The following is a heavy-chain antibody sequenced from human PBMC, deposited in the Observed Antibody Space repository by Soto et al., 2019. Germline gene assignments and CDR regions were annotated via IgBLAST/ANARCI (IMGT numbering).Heavy chain of an antibody. Sequence: QVQLQESGPGLVMPSQTLSLTCTVSGGSINSGDSYWNWIRQHPEKGLEWIGYINYRGSTFYNPSLKCRIIISVDTSKNQFSLKLSSVTAADTAVYYCARDAPGVAPYWGQGTLVTVSS. CDR3: ARDAPGVAPY. CDR2: INYRGST. D-gene: IGHD2-15*01. J-gene: IGHJ4*02. CDR1: GGSINSGDSY. V-gene: IGHV4-31*03.